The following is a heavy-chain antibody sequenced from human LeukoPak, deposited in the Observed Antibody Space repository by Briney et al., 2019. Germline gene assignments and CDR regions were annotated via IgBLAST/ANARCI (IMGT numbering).Heavy chain of an antibody. Sequence: GGSLRLSCAVSGFTVITNYINWVRQAPGKGLEWVSSISSSSSYIYYADSVKGRFTISRDNAKNSLYLQMNSLRAEDTAVYYCARDIVGATLIAEYFQHWGQGTLVTVSS. CDR1: GFTVITNY. CDR3: ARDIVGATLIAEYFQH. D-gene: IGHD1-26*01. V-gene: IGHV3-21*01. J-gene: IGHJ1*01. CDR2: ISSSSSYI.